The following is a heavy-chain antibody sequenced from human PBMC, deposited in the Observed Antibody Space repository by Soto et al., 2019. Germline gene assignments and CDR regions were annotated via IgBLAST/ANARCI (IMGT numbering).Heavy chain of an antibody. V-gene: IGHV1-69*04. CDR2: IIPILGIA. D-gene: IGHD5-18*01. Sequence: ASVKVSCKASGGTFSSYTISWVRQAPGQGLEWMGRIIPILGIANYAQKFQGRVTITADKSTSTAYMELSSLRSEDTAVYYCARDRGYSYGFEVYYYYYMDVWGKGTTVTVSS. J-gene: IGHJ6*03. CDR1: GGTFSSYT. CDR3: ARDRGYSYGFEVYYYYYMDV.